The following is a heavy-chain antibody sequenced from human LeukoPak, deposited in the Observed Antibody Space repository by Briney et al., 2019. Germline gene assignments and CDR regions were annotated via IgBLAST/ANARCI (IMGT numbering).Heavy chain of an antibody. Sequence: ASVKVSCKASGYTFTSYDINWVRQATGQGLEWMGWMNPNSGNTGYAQKFQGRVTITRNTSISTAYMELSRLRSDDTAVYYCARGYSRYFQHWGQGTLVTVSS. J-gene: IGHJ1*01. CDR2: MNPNSGNT. CDR1: GYTFTSYD. CDR3: ARGYSRYFQH. V-gene: IGHV1-8*03. D-gene: IGHD2-15*01.